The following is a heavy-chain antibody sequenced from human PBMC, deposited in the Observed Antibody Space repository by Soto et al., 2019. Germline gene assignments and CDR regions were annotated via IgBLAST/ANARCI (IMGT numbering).Heavy chain of an antibody. J-gene: IGHJ4*02. V-gene: IGHV2-5*02. CDR1: GFSLNINNFL. Sequence: SGPTLVNPTQTLTLTCTFSGFSLNINNFLVGWVRQSPGQALEWLAFIYGDGDKRYSPSLKSRLTIIKDTSKNQVGLTLTNLHPVETGTYSCARRSSLSSGNYWGRGTPVTVSS. CDR3: ARRSSLSSGNY. CDR2: IYGDGDK. D-gene: IGHD6-19*01.